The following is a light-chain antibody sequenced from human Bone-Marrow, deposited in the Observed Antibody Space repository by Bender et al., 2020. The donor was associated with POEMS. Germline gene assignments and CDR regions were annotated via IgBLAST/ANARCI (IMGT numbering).Light chain of an antibody. V-gene: IGLV3-25*03. J-gene: IGLJ2*01. Sequence: SYELTQPPSVSVSLGQTARITCSGEALPKQYTYWYQQKPGQAPVMVIFKDTERPSGTPDRFSGSISGTTATLTINGAQAEDESDFYCQSADSSGTFAVFGGGTKLTV. CDR3: QSADSSGTFAV. CDR2: KDT. CDR1: ALPKQY.